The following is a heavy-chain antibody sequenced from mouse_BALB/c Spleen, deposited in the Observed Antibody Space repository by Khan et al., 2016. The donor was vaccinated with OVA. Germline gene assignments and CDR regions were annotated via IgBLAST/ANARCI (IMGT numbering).Heavy chain of an antibody. Sequence: QVQLKESGPGLVAPSQNLSITCTVSGFSLSRYNIHWVRQPPGKGLEWLGMIWGGGGTDYNSTLKSRLSISKDNSKSQVFLKMNSLQSDDTAMYYGARAYYRYDGYYAMDYWGQGTSVTVSS. CDR1: GFSLSRYN. V-gene: IGHV2-6-4*01. D-gene: IGHD2-14*01. CDR3: ARAYYRYDGYYAMDY. J-gene: IGHJ4*01. CDR2: IWGGGGT.